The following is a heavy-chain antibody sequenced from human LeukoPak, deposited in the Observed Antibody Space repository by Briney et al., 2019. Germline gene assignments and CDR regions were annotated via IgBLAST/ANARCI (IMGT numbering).Heavy chain of an antibody. D-gene: IGHD5-18*01. Sequence: ASVKVSCKASGYTFTSYDINWVRQATGQRLEWMGWMNPNSGNTGYAQKFQGRVTITRNTSISTAYMELSSLRSEDTAVYYCARDRPSKRGYSYGYLDYWGQGTLVTVSS. J-gene: IGHJ4*02. CDR3: ARDRPSKRGYSYGYLDY. CDR1: GYTFTSYD. CDR2: MNPNSGNT. V-gene: IGHV1-8*03.